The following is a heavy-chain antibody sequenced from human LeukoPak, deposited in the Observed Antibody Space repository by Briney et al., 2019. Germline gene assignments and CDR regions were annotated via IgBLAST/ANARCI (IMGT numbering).Heavy chain of an antibody. CDR2: ISSSSSTI. CDR1: GFTFSDYY. Sequence: GGSLRLSCAASGFTFSDYYMSWIRQAPGKGLEWVSYISSSSSTIYYADSVKGRFTISRDNAKNSLYLQMNSLRDEDTAVYYCARDNRVVVPAAMGYYYYGMDVWGQGTTVTVSS. J-gene: IGHJ6*02. D-gene: IGHD2-2*01. V-gene: IGHV3-11*04. CDR3: ARDNRVVVPAAMGYYYYGMDV.